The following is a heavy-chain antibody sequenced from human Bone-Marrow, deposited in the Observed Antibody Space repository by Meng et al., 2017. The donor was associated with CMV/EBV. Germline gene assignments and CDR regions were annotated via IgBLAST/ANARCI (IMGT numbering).Heavy chain of an antibody. V-gene: IGHV5-51*01. CDR2: VYPGDSDT. J-gene: IGHJ4*02. D-gene: IGHD3-10*01. CDR1: RYSFTSSW. CDR3: VRQGTGGFSQFDY. Sequence: KGSRYSFTSSWIAWVRQMPGKGLEWMGIVYPGDSDTRRSPSFQGQVTISVDKSINTAYLQWSRLKASDSAMYYCVRQGTGGFSQFDYWGQGTLVTVSS.